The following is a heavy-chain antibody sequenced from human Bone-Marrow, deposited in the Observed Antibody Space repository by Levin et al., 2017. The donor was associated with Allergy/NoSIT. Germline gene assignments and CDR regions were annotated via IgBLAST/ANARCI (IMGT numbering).Heavy chain of an antibody. CDR1: GFTFSSYA. D-gene: IGHD6-13*01. V-gene: IGHV3-23*01. Sequence: GGSLRLSCAASGFTFSSYAMSWVRQAPGKGLEWVSAISGSGGSTYYADSAKGRFTISRDNSKNTLYLQMNSLRAEDTAVYYCAKGTPHRIAAAGHFDYWGQGTLVTVSS. CDR3: AKGTPHRIAAAGHFDY. CDR2: ISGSGGST. J-gene: IGHJ4*02.